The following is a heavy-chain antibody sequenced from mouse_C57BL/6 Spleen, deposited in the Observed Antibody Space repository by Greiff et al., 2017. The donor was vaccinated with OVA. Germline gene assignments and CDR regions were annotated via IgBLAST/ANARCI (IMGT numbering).Heavy chain of an antibody. CDR3: ARERFNYYAMDY. Sequence: QVQLQQPGAELVRPGSSVKLSCKASGYTFTSYWMHWVKQRPIQGLEWIGNIDPSDSETHYNQKFKDKATLTVDKSSSTAYMQLSSLTSEDSAVYYCARERFNYYAMDYWGQGTSVTVSS. V-gene: IGHV1-52*01. J-gene: IGHJ4*01. CDR1: GYTFTSYW. CDR2: IDPSDSET.